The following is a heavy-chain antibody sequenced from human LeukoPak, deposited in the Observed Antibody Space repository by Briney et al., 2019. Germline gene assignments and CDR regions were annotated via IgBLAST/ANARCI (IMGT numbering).Heavy chain of an antibody. CDR1: GYTFTSYD. V-gene: IGHV1-8*03. Sequence: GASVKVSCKASGYTFTSYDINWVRQATGQGLEWMGWMNPNSGNTGYAQKFQGRVTITRNTSISTAYMELSSLRSEDTAVYYCARVPAATHYTYYFDYWGQRTLVTVSS. D-gene: IGHD2-2*01. CDR3: ARVPAATHYTYYFDY. J-gene: IGHJ4*02. CDR2: MNPNSGNT.